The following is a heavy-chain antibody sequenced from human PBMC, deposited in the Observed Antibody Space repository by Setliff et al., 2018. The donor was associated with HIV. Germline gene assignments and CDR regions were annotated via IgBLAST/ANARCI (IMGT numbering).Heavy chain of an antibody. CDR2: INPNNGGT. Sequence: ASVKVSCKASGYNFGAYYIHWVRQAPGQGLEWMGWINPNNGGTNFAQKFQGRVTMTRDTSISTAYMELSRLRSDDTAVYYCARLAHPRYSGNYYGTSAGTFDYWGQGTLVTVSA. D-gene: IGHD1-26*01. CDR3: ARLAHPRYSGNYYGTSAGTFDY. V-gene: IGHV1-2*02. J-gene: IGHJ4*02. CDR1: GYNFGAYY.